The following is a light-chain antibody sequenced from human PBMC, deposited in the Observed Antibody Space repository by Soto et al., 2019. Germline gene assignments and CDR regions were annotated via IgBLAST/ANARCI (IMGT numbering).Light chain of an antibody. CDR3: QQRINWPLT. CDR1: QSVSSY. Sequence: EIVLTQSPATLSLSPGERATLSCRASQSVSSYLGWYQQKHGQAPRLLIYDASNRATGIPARFSGSGSGTDFTLTISSLEPEDFAVYYCQQRINWPLTFGGGTKVEIK. J-gene: IGKJ4*01. CDR2: DAS. V-gene: IGKV3-11*01.